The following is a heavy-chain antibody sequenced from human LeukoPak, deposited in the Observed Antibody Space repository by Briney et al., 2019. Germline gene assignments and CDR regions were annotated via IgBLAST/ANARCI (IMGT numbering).Heavy chain of an antibody. CDR3: ARQGYTFYYDSGGYYPFAY. V-gene: IGHV4-39*01. CDR2: FYYSGST. J-gene: IGHJ4*02. D-gene: IGHD3-22*01. Sequence: SETLSLTCIVSGGSISSSSYSWGWIRQPPGKGLEWIGIFYYSGSTYYNPSLKSRVTISVDSSKNQFSLKLSSVTAADTAVYYCARQGYTFYYDSGGYYPFAYWGQGTLVTVSS. CDR1: GGSISSSSYS.